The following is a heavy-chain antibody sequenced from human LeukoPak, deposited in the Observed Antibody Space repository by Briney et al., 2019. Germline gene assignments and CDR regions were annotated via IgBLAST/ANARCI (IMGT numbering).Heavy chain of an antibody. J-gene: IGHJ6*03. CDR1: GYTFTDYY. CDR2: INPSGGST. V-gene: IGHV1-46*01. Sequence: GASVKVSCKASGYTFTDYYMYWVRQAPGQGLEWMGIINPSGGSTSYAQKFQGRVTMTRDTSISTAYMELSRLTSDDTAVYYCARDKQLDWAHYFYYYMDVWGKGTTVTVSS. CDR3: ARDKQLDWAHYFYYYMDV. D-gene: IGHD1-1*01.